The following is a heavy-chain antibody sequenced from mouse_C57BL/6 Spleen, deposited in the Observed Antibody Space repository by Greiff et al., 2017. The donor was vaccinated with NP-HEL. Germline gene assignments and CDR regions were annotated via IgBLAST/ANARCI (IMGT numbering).Heavy chain of an antibody. D-gene: IGHD1-1*01. CDR1: GFTFTDYY. J-gene: IGHJ1*03. CDR3: ARFPVYYATTGYFDV. Sequence: EVKLVESGGGLVQPGGSLSLSCAASGFTFTDYYMSWVRQPPGKALEWLGFIRNKANGYTTEYSASVKGRFTISRDNSQSILYLQMNALRAEDSAPYYCARFPVYYATTGYFDVWGTGTTVTVSS. CDR2: IRNKANGYTT. V-gene: IGHV7-3*01.